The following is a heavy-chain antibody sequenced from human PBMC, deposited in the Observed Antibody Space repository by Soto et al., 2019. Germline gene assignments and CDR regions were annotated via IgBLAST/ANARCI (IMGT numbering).Heavy chain of an antibody. CDR2: IYWDDDK. CDR1: GFSLSTNTVG. J-gene: IGHJ4*02. D-gene: IGHD2-8*01. V-gene: IGHV2-5*02. CDR3: AHRLTNIGPFDY. Sequence: GSGPTLVNPTQTLTLTCTFSGFSLSTNTVGVGWIRQPPGKALEWLALIYWDDDKRYSPSLKSRLTITKDTSKNQVVLTVTNMDPVDTATYYCAHRLTNIGPFDYWGQGTLVTVSS.